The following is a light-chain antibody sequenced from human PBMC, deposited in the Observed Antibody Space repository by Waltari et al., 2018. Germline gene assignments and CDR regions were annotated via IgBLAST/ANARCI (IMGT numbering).Light chain of an antibody. V-gene: IGKV1-5*03. CDR2: KTS. J-gene: IGKJ1*01. CDR3: QQYTFWTWT. Sequence: DIQMTQSPSTLSASIGDRVPITCRASQNISPWLAWYQQKPGKAPRLLIYKTSTLQTGVPSRFSGGGSGTEFTLTINSLQTGDFATYYCQQYTFWTWTFGQGTKV. CDR1: QNISPW.